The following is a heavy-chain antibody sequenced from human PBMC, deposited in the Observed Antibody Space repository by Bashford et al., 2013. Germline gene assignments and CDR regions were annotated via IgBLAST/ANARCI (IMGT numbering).Heavy chain of an antibody. CDR3: ARAAGYGNWFDP. D-gene: IGHD5-12*01. J-gene: IGHJ5*02. CDR2: INHSGST. V-gene: IGHV4-34*01. CDR1: GGSFSGYY. Sequence: SETLSLTCAVYGGSFSGYYWSWIRQPPGKGLEWIGEINHSGSTNYNPSLKSRVTISVDTSKNQFSLKLSSVTAADTAVYYCARAAGYGNWFDPWGQGTLVTVSS.